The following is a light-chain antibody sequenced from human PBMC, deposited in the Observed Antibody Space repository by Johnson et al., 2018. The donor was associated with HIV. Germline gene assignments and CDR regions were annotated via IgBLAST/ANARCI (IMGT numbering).Light chain of an antibody. CDR1: TSNIGSNY. CDR3: GTWDSGLGAVYV. CDR2: DTN. V-gene: IGLV1-51*01. Sequence: HSVLTQPPSVSAAPGQKINISCSGSTSNIGSNYVSWYQQLPGTAPKLLIYDTNKRPSGIPDRFSGSKSGTSATLGITGLQTGDEADYYCGTWDSGLGAVYVFGPGTKVTVL. J-gene: IGLJ1*01.